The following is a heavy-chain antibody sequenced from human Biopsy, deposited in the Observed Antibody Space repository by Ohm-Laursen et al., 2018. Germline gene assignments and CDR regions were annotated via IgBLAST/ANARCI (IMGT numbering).Heavy chain of an antibody. D-gene: IGHD5-12*01. CDR3: ARGSGYFKLDV. V-gene: IGHV4-34*01. CDR2: INQSGST. CDR1: GESSSGYF. J-gene: IGHJ6*02. Sequence: TQSLTCAVNGESSSGYFWNWIRQPPGKGLEWIGEINQSGSTKYNPSLKRRATLSADSSNSQFSLRLTSVTAADTAIYYCARGSGYFKLDVWGQGTTVTVSS.